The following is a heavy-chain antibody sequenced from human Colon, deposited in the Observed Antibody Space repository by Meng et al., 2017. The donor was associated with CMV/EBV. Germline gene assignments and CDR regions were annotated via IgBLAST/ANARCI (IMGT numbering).Heavy chain of an antibody. CDR1: AGSINTDKYY. CDR3: VHSLRAVASTWGLFDN. J-gene: IGHJ4*02. Sequence: SETLSLTCTVSAGSINTDKYYWAWIRQAPRKGLEWIGTIYFSGGTYYHPSLRSRVTISVDTSRNQFSLTLNSVTAADTAVYYCVHSLRAVASTWGLFDNWGQGTLVTVSS. V-gene: IGHV4-39*07. CDR2: IYFSGGT. D-gene: IGHD6-13*01.